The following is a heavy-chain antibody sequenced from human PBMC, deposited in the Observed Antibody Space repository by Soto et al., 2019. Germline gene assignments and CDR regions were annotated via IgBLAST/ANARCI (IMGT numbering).Heavy chain of an antibody. Sequence: PGGSLRLSCAASGFTFSSYGMHWVRQAPGKGLEWVAVIWYDGSNKYYADSVKGRFTISRDNSKNTLYLQMNSLRAEDTAVYYCARGHNTLVKMTTVTDFDYWGQGTLVTVSS. V-gene: IGHV3-33*01. CDR1: GFTFSSYG. CDR2: IWYDGSNK. D-gene: IGHD4-17*01. CDR3: ARGHNTLVKMTTVTDFDY. J-gene: IGHJ4*02.